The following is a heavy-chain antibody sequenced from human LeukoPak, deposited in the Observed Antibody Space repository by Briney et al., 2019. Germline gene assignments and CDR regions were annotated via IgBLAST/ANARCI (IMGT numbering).Heavy chain of an antibody. CDR1: GYTFTSYG. Sequence: ASVKVSCKASGYTFTSYGISWVRQAPGQGLEWMGWINPHNGGTNYAQKFQGRVTMTRDTSISTAYMELSGLRSDDTAVYYCARVRKDRGSGAFDIWGQGTMVTVSS. J-gene: IGHJ3*02. D-gene: IGHD6-25*01. CDR2: INPHNGGT. CDR3: ARVRKDRGSGAFDI. V-gene: IGHV1-2*02.